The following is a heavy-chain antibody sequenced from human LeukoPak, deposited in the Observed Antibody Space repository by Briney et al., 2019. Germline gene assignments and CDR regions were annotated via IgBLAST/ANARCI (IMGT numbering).Heavy chain of an antibody. CDR2: ISGRGTYK. CDR1: GFTFSSYA. CDR3: AKESVRDSSGYYFDY. D-gene: IGHD3-22*01. V-gene: IGHV3-23*01. J-gene: IGHJ4*02. Sequence: GGSLRLSFAASGFTFSSYAMGWVRQARGRGLECVSGISGRGTYKFYADSVKGRFTLSRDNSKNTLYLQMNSLRAEDTAVYYCAKESVRDSSGYYFDYWGQGTLVTVSS.